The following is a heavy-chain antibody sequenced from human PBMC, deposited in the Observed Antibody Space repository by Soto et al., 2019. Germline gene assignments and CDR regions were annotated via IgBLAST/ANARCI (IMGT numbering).Heavy chain of an antibody. D-gene: IGHD1-1*01. CDR1: GYTFTNYY. V-gene: IGHV1-46*01. CDR3: ARNDKRGRDY. CDR2: INPSGGST. J-gene: IGHJ4*02. Sequence: APVNVSCKASGYTFTNYYIHWVRQAPGLVLEWMGMINPSGGSTSYAQKFQGRVTMTRDTSTTTVYMDLSSLRSEDTAVYYCARNDKRGRDYWGQGPMGIVSP.